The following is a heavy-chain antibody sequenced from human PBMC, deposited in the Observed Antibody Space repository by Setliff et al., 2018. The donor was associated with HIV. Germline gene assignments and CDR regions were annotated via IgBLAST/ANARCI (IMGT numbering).Heavy chain of an antibody. D-gene: IGHD6-19*01. V-gene: IGHV3-48*01. CDR2: ISSSSSTI. Sequence: PGGSLRLSCAASGFTFSSYSMNWVRQAPGKGLEWVSYISSSSSTIYYADSVKGRFTISRDNSKNTLYLQISSLRGEDTAVYYCSKDWPRGWNWFDPWGQGTLVTVSS. CDR1: GFTFSSYS. J-gene: IGHJ5*02. CDR3: SKDWPRGWNWFDP.